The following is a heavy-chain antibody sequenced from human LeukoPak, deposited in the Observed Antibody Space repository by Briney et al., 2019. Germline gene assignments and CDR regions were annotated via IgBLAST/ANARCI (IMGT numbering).Heavy chain of an antibody. V-gene: IGHV3-23*01. J-gene: IGHJ4*02. CDR1: RFTFSSHA. D-gene: IGHD3-22*01. CDR3: YIPYYDTSAYKGY. Sequence: GGSLRLSCAASRFTFSSHAMSWVRQAPGKGLEWVSAISGSGGSTYYADSVKGRFTISRDNSKNTLYLQMNSLRAEDTAVYYCYIPYYDTSAYKGYWGQGTLVTVSS. CDR2: ISGSGGST.